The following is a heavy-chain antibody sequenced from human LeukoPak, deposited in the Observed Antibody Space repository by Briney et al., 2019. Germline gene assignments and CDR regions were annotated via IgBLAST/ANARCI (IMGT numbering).Heavy chain of an antibody. J-gene: IGHJ6*02. V-gene: IGHV1-8*01. CDR3: ARGPIIVRGVINHYYYGMDV. Sequence: ASVKVSCKASGYTFTSYDINWVRQATGQGLEWMGWMNPNSGNTGYAQKFQGRVTMTRNTSISTAYMELSSLRSEDTAVYYCARGPIIVRGVINHYYYGMDVWGQGTTVTVSS. CDR2: MNPNSGNT. D-gene: IGHD3-10*01. CDR1: GYTFTSYD.